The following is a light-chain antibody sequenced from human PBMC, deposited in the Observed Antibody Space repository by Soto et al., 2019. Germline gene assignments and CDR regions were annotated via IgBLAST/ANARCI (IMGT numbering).Light chain of an antibody. V-gene: IGLV2-14*01. CDR3: SSYTSTGTWV. Sequence: QSALTQPASVSGSPGQSITISCSGSSSDIGYYDWVSWYQQHPGKAPKLLIYEVSNRPSGVSNRFSGSKSGYTASLTISGLRADDEADYYCSSYTSTGTWVFGGGTQLTVL. CDR1: SSDIGYYDW. J-gene: IGLJ3*02. CDR2: EVS.